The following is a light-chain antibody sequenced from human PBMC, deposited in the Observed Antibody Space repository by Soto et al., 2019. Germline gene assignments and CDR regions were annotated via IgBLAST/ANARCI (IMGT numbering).Light chain of an antibody. CDR1: QRISTY. CDR2: AAS. Sequence: DIQMTQSPSSLSASVGDRVTITCRASQRISTYLNWYQQKPGKAPKLLIYAASSLQSGVPSRFSGSGSETDFTLTITSLQLEDFATYYCQQSYSTPYTFGQKTKLEIK. J-gene: IGKJ2*01. CDR3: QQSYSTPYT. V-gene: IGKV1-39*01.